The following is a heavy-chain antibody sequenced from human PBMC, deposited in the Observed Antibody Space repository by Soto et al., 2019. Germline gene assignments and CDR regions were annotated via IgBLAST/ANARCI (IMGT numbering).Heavy chain of an antibody. CDR3: ARVGSSCHSGGCYYYYGLGV. D-gene: IGHD6-13*01. V-gene: IGHV4-61*01. Sequence: QVRLQESGPGLVKPSETLSLSCLVSGDSVGNGPYYWSWIRQSPVEGLEWIALIYYSGSTNVNPSLESRVNISIDVSKKLFLLELRSLTAADAAVYFCARVGSSCHSGGCYYYYGLGVWRQWTTV. J-gene: IGHJ6*02. CDR1: GDSVGNGPYY. CDR2: IYYSGST.